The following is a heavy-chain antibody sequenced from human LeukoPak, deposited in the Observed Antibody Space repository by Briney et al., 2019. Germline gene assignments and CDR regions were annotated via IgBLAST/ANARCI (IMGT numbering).Heavy chain of an antibody. CDR1: GFAFSSYA. CDR2: ISGSSGST. J-gene: IGHJ4*02. Sequence: GGSLRLSCAASGFAFSSYAMSWVRQAPGKGLEWVSAISGSSGSTYYADSVKGRFTISRDNSKNTLYLQMNSLRAEDTAVYSCAKDHSYYYASSGYYNYWGQGTLVTVSS. CDR3: AKDHSYYYASSGYYNY. V-gene: IGHV3-23*01. D-gene: IGHD3-22*01.